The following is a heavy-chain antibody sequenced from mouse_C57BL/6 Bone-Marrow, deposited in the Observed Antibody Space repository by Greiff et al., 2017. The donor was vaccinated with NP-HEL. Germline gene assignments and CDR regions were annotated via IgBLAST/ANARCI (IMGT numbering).Heavy chain of an antibody. Sequence: VQLQQPGAELVKPGASVKVSCKASGYTFTSYWMHWVKQRPGQGLEWIGRIHPSDSDTNYNQKFKGKATLTVDKSSSTAYMQLSSLTSEDSAVYYCASYGNYEPDWFAYWGQGTLVTVSA. CDR3: ASYGNYEPDWFAY. CDR2: IHPSDSDT. V-gene: IGHV1-74*01. D-gene: IGHD2-1*01. J-gene: IGHJ3*01. CDR1: GYTFTSYW.